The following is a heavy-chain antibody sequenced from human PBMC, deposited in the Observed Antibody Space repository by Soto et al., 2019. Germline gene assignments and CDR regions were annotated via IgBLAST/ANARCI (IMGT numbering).Heavy chain of an antibody. Sequence: QLQLQESGPGLVKPSETLSLTCTVSGGSISSSSYYWGWIRQPPGKGLEWIGSIYYSGSTYYNPSLKGRVTISVDTSKNQFSLKLSSVTAADTAVYYCARQAQADFWSGPDAFDIWGQGTMVTVSS. CDR3: ARQAQADFWSGPDAFDI. D-gene: IGHD3-3*01. J-gene: IGHJ3*02. CDR1: GGSISSSSYY. CDR2: IYYSGST. V-gene: IGHV4-39*01.